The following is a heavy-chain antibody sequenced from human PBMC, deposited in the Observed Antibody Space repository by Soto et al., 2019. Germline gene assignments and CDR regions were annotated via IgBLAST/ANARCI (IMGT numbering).Heavy chain of an antibody. J-gene: IGHJ5*02. CDR2: IYYSGST. CDR3: ARGPTTLLQQLANWFDP. CDR1: GGSISSGGYY. V-gene: IGHV4-31*03. Sequence: QVQLQESGPGLVKPSQTLSLTCTVSGGSISSGGYYWSWIRQHPGKGLEWIGYIYYSGSTYYNPSLKSRVTISVDTSKNQFSLKLSSVTAADTDVYYCARGPTTLLQQLANWFDPWGQGTLVTVSS. D-gene: IGHD6-13*01.